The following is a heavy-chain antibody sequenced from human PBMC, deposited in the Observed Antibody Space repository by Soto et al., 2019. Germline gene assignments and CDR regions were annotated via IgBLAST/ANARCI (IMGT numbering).Heavy chain of an antibody. CDR2: IYHSGST. V-gene: IGHV4-4*02. CDR1: GGSISSSNW. Sequence: SETLSLTCAVSGGSISSSNWWSWVRQPPGKGLEWIGEIYHSGSTNYNPSLKSRVTISVDKSKNQFSLKLSSVTAADTAVYYCASWNYYDSSGYYDYWGQGTLVTVSS. CDR3: ASWNYYDSSGYYDY. D-gene: IGHD3-22*01. J-gene: IGHJ4*02.